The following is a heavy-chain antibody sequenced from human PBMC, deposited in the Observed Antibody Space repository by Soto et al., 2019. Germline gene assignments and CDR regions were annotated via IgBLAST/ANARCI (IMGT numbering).Heavy chain of an antibody. Sequence: SETLSLTCAVYGGSFSGYYWSWIRQPPGKGLEWIGEINHSGSTTYNPSLKSRVTISVDTSKNQFSLKLSSVTAADTAVYYCGRTGDSGGMDVWGQGTTVTVSS. CDR2: INHSGST. CDR1: GGSFSGYY. V-gene: IGHV4-34*01. CDR3: GRTGDSGGMDV. J-gene: IGHJ6*02. D-gene: IGHD3-16*01.